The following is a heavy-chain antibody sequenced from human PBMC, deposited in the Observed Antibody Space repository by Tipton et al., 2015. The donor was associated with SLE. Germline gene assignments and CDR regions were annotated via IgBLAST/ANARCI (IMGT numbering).Heavy chain of an antibody. D-gene: IGHD7-27*01. J-gene: IGHJ4*02. CDR3: ARGDTGDDYFDN. CDR2: INHSGST. CDR1: GGSFSGYY. Sequence: TLSLTCAVYGGSFSGYYWSWIRQPPGKGLEWIGEINHSGSTNYNPSLKSRVTISVDTSKNQFSLKLSSVTAADTAVYYCARGDTGDDYFDNWGQGTLVTVSS. V-gene: IGHV4-34*01.